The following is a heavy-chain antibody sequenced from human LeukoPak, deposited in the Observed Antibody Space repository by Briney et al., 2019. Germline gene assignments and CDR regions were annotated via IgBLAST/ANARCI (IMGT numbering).Heavy chain of an antibody. J-gene: IGHJ4*02. V-gene: IGHV1-69*04. CDR2: IIPILGIA. D-gene: IGHD6-19*01. CDR3: ARDGNSSGWYADY. CDR1: GGTFISYT. Sequence: SVKVSCKASGGTFISYTISWVRQAPGQGLEWMGGIIPILGIANYAQKFQGRVTITADKSTSTAYMELSSLRSEDTAVYYCARDGNSSGWYADYWGQGTLVTVSS.